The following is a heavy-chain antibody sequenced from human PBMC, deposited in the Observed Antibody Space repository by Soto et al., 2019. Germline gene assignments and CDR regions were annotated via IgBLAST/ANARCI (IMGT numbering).Heavy chain of an antibody. D-gene: IGHD3-3*01. CDR1: GFSFSSYD. J-gene: IGHJ6*02. CDR2: VSYDGGNK. Sequence: QVQLVESGGGVVQPGRSLRLSCAASGFSFSSYDIHWVRQAPGKGLEWVALVSYDGGNKYYADSVKGRFSISRDNSKNTLYVQMNSLRGEDTAVYYCARGKIGVATLREHYYGLDVWGQGTTVTVSS. CDR3: ARGKIGVATLREHYYGLDV. V-gene: IGHV3-30-3*01.